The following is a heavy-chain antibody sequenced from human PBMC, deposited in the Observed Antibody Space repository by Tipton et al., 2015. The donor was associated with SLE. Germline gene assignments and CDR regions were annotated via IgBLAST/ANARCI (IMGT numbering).Heavy chain of an antibody. Sequence: TLSLTCTVSGGSISSHYWSWIRQPPGKGLEWIGYIYYSGSTNYNPSLKSRVTISVDTSKNQFSLKLSSVTAADTAVYYCARGHYDSSGYYYPQGAFDIWGQGTMVTVSS. D-gene: IGHD3-22*01. V-gene: IGHV4-59*11. CDR1: GGSISSHY. J-gene: IGHJ3*02. CDR2: IYYSGST. CDR3: ARGHYDSSGYYYPQGAFDI.